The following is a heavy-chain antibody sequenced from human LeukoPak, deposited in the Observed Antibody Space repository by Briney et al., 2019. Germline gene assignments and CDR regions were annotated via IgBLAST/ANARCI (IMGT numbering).Heavy chain of an antibody. CDR2: ISSSSSYI. V-gene: IGHV3-21*01. CDR1: GFTFSSYS. J-gene: IGHJ4*02. Sequence: PGGSLRLSCAASGFTFSSYSMNWVRQAPGKGPEWVSSISSSSSYIYYADSVKGRFTISRDNAKNSLYLQMNSLRAEDTAVYYCARDGGEYFDYWGQGTLVTVSS. D-gene: IGHD3-10*01. CDR3: ARDGGEYFDY.